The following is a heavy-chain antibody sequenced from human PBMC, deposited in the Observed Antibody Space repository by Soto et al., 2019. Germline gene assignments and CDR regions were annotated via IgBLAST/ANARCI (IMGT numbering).Heavy chain of an antibody. V-gene: IGHV3-11*04. CDR2: ITGSGVPK. D-gene: IGHD2-2*01. CDR3: ARASSYAFDY. J-gene: IGHJ4*02. CDR1: GFTFSNSY. Sequence: GGSLRLSCAASGFTFSNSYMSWIRQAPGKGLEWIAHITGSGVPKYYAASVKGRFTISRDRGKNMLYLQMDSLQDEDTAVYYCARASSYAFDYWGQGTLVTVSS.